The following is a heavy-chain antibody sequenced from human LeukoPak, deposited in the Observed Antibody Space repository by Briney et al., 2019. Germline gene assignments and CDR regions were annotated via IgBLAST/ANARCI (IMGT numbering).Heavy chain of an antibody. CDR3: AKGASAYYYDSSRPGAFDI. V-gene: IGHV3-30*18. J-gene: IGHJ3*02. CDR1: GFTFSSYG. Sequence: GGSLRLSCAASGFTFSSYGMHWVRQAPGKGLEWVAVISYDGSNKYYADSVKGRFTISRDNSKNTLYLQMNSLRAEDTAVYYCAKGASAYYYDSSRPGAFDIWGQGTMVTVSS. D-gene: IGHD3-22*01. CDR2: ISYDGSNK.